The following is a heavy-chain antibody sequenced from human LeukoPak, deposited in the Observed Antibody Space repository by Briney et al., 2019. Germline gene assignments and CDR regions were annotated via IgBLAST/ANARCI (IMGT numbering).Heavy chain of an antibody. CDR1: RYIFTGYY. Sequence: SVKVSCKTSRYIFTGYYMHALRPAPGQGLEWMGWINPKIGGTNNAQTLQDRVTKTRDTSITTVPMDLPSLTSEDTPVYYCARGGAVTPVATGVMTWFVPWGEGTLVTVSS. CDR3: ARGGAVTPVATGVMTWFVP. CDR2: INPKIGGT. D-gene: IGHD4-11*01. J-gene: IGHJ5*02. V-gene: IGHV1-2*02.